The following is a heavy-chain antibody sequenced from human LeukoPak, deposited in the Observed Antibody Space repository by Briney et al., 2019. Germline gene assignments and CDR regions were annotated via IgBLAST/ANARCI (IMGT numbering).Heavy chain of an antibody. J-gene: IGHJ4*02. V-gene: IGHV3-48*01. CDR2: ISDSGAM. CDR1: GFTFSTYS. Sequence: GGSLRLSCAASGFTFSTYSMKWVRQAPGKGLEWVSYISDSGAMYYADSVRGRFTISREHAQNSLFLQMNSLRAEDTAVYYCARDGGYSGYDADCWGQGTLVTVSS. CDR3: ARDGGYSGYDADC. D-gene: IGHD5-12*01.